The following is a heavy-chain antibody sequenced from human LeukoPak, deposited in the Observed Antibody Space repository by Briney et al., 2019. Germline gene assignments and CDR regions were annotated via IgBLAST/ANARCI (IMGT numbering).Heavy chain of an antibody. J-gene: IGHJ4*02. CDR1: GYTFTSYY. V-gene: IGHV1-8*03. CDR2: MNPNSGNT. D-gene: IGHD5-18*01. Sequence: ASVKVSCKASGYTFTSYYMHWVRQAPGQGLEWMGWMNPNSGNTDYAQKFQGRVTITRDTSIDTAYMELTSLTSEDTAVYYCARANSFAVRVDYWGQGTLVSVSS. CDR3: ARANSFAVRVDY.